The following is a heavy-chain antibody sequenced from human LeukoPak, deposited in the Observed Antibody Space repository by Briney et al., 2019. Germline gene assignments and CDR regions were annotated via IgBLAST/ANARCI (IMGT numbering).Heavy chain of an antibody. CDR2: INAGNGNT. J-gene: IGHJ2*01. CDR3: AGPIGYSSGGFDL. V-gene: IGHV1-3*01. CDR1: GYTFTSYA. Sequence: GASVKVSCKASGYTFTSYAMHWVRQAPGQRLEWMGWINAGNGNTKYSQNFQGRVTFTRDTSASTAYMELSSLRSEDTAVYYCAGPIGYSSGGFDLWGRGTLVTVSS. D-gene: IGHD6-19*01.